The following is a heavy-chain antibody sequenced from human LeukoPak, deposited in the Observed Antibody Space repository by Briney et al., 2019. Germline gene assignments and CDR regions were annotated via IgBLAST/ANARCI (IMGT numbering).Heavy chain of an antibody. Sequence: ASVKVSCKASGYTFTGYYMHWVRQAPGQGLEWMGWMNPNSGNTGYAQKFQGRVTITRNTSISTAYMELTSLRPDDTAVYYCARESSSSGEDYWGQGTLVTVSS. D-gene: IGHD6-6*01. V-gene: IGHV1-8*03. CDR2: MNPNSGNT. CDR1: GYTFTGYY. J-gene: IGHJ4*02. CDR3: ARESSSSGEDY.